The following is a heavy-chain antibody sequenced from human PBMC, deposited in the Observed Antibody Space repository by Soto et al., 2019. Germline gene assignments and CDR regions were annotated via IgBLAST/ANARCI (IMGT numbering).Heavy chain of an antibody. J-gene: IGHJ4*02. V-gene: IGHV3-48*04. CDR3: TSSTSPDAY. CDR2: INSGSTSV. CDR1: GFDFNRYS. D-gene: IGHD2-2*01. Sequence: EVQLVESGGGLVQPGGSLRLSCVASGFDFNRYSMNWVRQAPGKGLEWISYINSGSTSVFYADSVRGRFTISRDNAKNSLYLQMNTLRAEDTAVYYCTSSTSPDAYWGQGTLVTVSS.